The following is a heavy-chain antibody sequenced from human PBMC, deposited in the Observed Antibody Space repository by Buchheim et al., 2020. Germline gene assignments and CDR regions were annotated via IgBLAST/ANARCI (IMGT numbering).Heavy chain of an antibody. D-gene: IGHD1-26*01. CDR1: GFTFSSYS. J-gene: IGHJ4*02. V-gene: IGHV3-48*02. CDR3: AREGSSGSYSPD. Sequence: EVQLVESGGGLVQPGGSLRLSCAASGFTFSSYSMNWVRQAPGKGLEWVSYISSSSSIYYADSGKGRFTISRDNAQNSLYLQMNSLRDEDTAVYYCAREGSSGSYSPDWGQGTL. CDR2: ISSSSSI.